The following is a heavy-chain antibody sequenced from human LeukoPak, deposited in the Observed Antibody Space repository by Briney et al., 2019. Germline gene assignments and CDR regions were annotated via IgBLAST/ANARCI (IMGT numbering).Heavy chain of an antibody. Sequence: SETLSLTCTVSGDSISSSSYYWGWIRQPPGKGLEWIGSIYYSGSAYYNPSLKSRVTISVDVSDNQIFLKLNSVTAADTAVYYCARQPARNWFDPWGQGTLVTVSS. J-gene: IGHJ5*02. CDR3: ARQPARNWFDP. CDR1: GDSISSSSYY. CDR2: IYYSGSA. V-gene: IGHV4-39*01.